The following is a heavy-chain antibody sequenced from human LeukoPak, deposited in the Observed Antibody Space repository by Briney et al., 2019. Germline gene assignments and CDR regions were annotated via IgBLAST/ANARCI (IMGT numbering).Heavy chain of an antibody. D-gene: IGHD1-1*01. CDR3: ARHKSWNETPFDY. J-gene: IGHJ4*02. CDR2: IYYSGST. V-gene: IGHV4-59*08. CDR1: GGSITSYH. Sequence: SETLSLTCTISGGSITSYHWSWIRQPPGKGLEWIGYIYYSGSTNYNPSLKSRVTISVDTSKNQFSLKLTSVTAADTAVYYCARHKSWNETPFDYWGQGTLVTVSS.